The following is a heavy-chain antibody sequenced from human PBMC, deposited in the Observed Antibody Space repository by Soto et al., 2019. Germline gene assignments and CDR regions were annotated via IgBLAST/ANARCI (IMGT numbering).Heavy chain of an antibody. Sequence: SETLSLTCTVSGGSISSSSDYWGWIRQPPGKGLEWIGSIYYSGSTYYNPSLKSRVTISVDTSKNQFSLKLSSVTAADTAVYYCARITMVRGVISNGYYYGMDVWGQGTTVTVSS. V-gene: IGHV4-39*01. J-gene: IGHJ6*02. D-gene: IGHD3-10*01. CDR3: ARITMVRGVISNGYYYGMDV. CDR1: GGSISSSSDY. CDR2: IYYSGST.